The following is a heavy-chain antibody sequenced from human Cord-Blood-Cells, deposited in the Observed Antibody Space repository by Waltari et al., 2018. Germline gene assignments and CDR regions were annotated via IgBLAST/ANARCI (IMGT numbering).Heavy chain of an antibody. Sequence: QVQLQESGPGLVKPSETLSLTCTVSGGSISSHYWTRIRPPPGKGLEWIGYIYYSGSTNYNPSLKSRVPISVDTSKNQFSLKLSSVTAADTAVYYCARGREGSSSWYYFDYWGQGTLVTVSS. CDR2: IYYSGST. CDR3: ARGREGSSSWYYFDY. CDR1: GGSISSHY. D-gene: IGHD6-13*01. J-gene: IGHJ4*02. V-gene: IGHV4-59*11.